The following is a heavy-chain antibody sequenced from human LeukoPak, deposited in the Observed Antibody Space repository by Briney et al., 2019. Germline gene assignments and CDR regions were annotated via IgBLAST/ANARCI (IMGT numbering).Heavy chain of an antibody. V-gene: IGHV4-34*01. CDR2: INHSGST. CDR1: GFTFSSYA. J-gene: IGHJ6*02. Sequence: GSLRLSCAASGFTFSSYAMSWVRQPPGKGLEWIGEINHSGSTNYNPSLKSRVTISVDTSKNQFSLKLSSVTAADTAVYYCARAGYSYGYYYGMDVWGQGTTVTVSS. CDR3: ARAGYSYGYYYGMDV. D-gene: IGHD5-18*01.